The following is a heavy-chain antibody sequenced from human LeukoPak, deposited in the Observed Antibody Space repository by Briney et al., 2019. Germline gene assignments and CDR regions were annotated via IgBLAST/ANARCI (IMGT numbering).Heavy chain of an antibody. CDR2: IIPIFGTA. CDR3: ARDPWDIVVVPAAGQAFDI. V-gene: IGHV1-69*13. Sequence: ASVKVSCKASGGTFSSYAISWVRQAPGQGLEWMGGIIPIFGTANYAQKFQGRVTITADESTSTAYMELSSLRSEDTAVYYCARDPWDIVVVPAAGQAFDIWGQGTMVTVSS. CDR1: GGTFSSYA. J-gene: IGHJ3*02. D-gene: IGHD2-2*01.